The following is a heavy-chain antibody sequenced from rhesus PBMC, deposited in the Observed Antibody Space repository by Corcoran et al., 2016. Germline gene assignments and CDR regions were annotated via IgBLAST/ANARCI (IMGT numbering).Heavy chain of an antibody. V-gene: IGHV4-169*01. Sequence: QLQLQESGPGLVKPSETLSVTCAVSGGSISSNYWSWIRQAPGRGLEWIGYIDCSGKNTNYNPSHKSRVTMSVDTSKNQFSLKLSAGTAADTAVYYCANIVAASDAFDFWGQGLRVTVSS. D-gene: IGHD4-29*01. CDR2: IDCSGKNT. CDR3: ANIVAASDAFDF. J-gene: IGHJ3*01. CDR1: GGSISSNY.